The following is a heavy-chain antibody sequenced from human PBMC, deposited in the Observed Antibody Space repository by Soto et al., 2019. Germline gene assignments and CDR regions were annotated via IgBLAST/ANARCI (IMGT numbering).Heavy chain of an antibody. CDR2: INHSGST. V-gene: IGHV4-34*01. J-gene: IGHJ6*02. D-gene: IGHD3-10*01. Sequence: SETLSLTCAVYGGSFSGYYWSWIRHPPGKGLEWIGEINHSGSTNYNPSLKSRVTISVDTSKNQFSLKLSSVTAADTAVYDCARGNFWWYYGSGSPPHYYYYYGMDVWGQGTTVTVSS. CDR1: GGSFSGYY. CDR3: ARGNFWWYYGSGSPPHYYYYYGMDV.